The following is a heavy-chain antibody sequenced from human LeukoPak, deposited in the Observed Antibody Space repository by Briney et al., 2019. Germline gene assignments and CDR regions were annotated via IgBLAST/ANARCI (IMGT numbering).Heavy chain of an antibody. CDR3: AARAGGHDILTGYYLENWFDP. CDR2: INPNSGGT. J-gene: IGHJ5*02. V-gene: IGHV1-2*02. CDR1: GYTFTGYY. D-gene: IGHD3-9*01. Sequence: ASVKVSCKASGYTFTGYYMHWVRQAPGQGLEWMGWINPNSGGTNYAQKFQGRVTMTRDTSISTAYMELSRLRSDDTAVYYCAARAGGHDILTGYYLENWFDPWGQGTLVTVSS.